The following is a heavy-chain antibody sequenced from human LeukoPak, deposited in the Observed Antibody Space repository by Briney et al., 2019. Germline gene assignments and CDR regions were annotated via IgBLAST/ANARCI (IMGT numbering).Heavy chain of an antibody. CDR2: IRSKANSYAT. CDR3: AKDLVYSIDY. Sequence: GGSLKLSCAASGFTFSGSAMHWVRQASGKGLEWVGRIRSKANSYATAYAASVKGRFTISRDDSKNTAYLQLNSLRPEDTAVYYCAKDLVYSIDYWGQGTLVTVSS. J-gene: IGHJ4*02. D-gene: IGHD4-11*01. V-gene: IGHV3-73*01. CDR1: GFTFSGSA.